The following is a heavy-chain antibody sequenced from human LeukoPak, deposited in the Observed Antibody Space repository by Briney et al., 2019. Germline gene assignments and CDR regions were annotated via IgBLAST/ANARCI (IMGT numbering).Heavy chain of an antibody. CDR1: GLIFSGYY. V-gene: IGHV3-11*01. Sequence: AGGSLRLSCAAPGLIFSGYYMGWIRQAPGKGLEWVSYITSSGSMMYYADSVKGRFTISRDNAKNSLYVQMDSLRAGDTAIYYCARVRGYCSSTSCYPYYFDYWGQGTLVTVSS. J-gene: IGHJ4*02. CDR3: ARVRGYCSSTSCYPYYFDY. CDR2: ITSSGSMM. D-gene: IGHD2-2*01.